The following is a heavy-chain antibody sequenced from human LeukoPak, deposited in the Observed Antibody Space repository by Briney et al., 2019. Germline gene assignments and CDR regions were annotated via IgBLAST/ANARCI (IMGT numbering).Heavy chain of an antibody. J-gene: IGHJ6*03. CDR3: AKRGNPAVGHHYLDV. Sequence: PGGSLRLSCAALGFTFSSYDISWVRQAPGEGLGWGSSITISGGSTFSADSVMGRFTISRDNYQNTLYLQMNSLSAEDTAVYYCAKRGNPAVGHHYLDVWGKGTTVSVSS. D-gene: IGHD2-2*01. CDR1: GFTFSSYD. CDR2: ITISGGST. V-gene: IGHV3-23*01.